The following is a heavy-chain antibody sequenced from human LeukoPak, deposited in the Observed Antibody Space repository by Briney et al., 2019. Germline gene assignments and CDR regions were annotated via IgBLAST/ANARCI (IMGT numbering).Heavy chain of an antibody. CDR2: IGHFTGDI. J-gene: IGHJ4*01. D-gene: IGHD1-1*01. Sequence: GGSLRLSCVATGFTFKRSSMRWVRQAPGKGLEWVAFIGHFTGDIFYADAVKGRFNISRDDAKDSVYLQMNSLRVDDTAVYFCARDPYTGSMFDYWGHGTLVTVSS. CDR3: ARDPYTGSMFDY. V-gene: IGHV3-21*01. CDR1: GFTFKRSS.